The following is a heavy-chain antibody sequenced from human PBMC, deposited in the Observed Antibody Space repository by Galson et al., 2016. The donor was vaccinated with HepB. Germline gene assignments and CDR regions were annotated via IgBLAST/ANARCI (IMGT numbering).Heavy chain of an antibody. V-gene: IGHV5-51*01. CDR2: IYPADSDT. J-gene: IGHJ3*02. D-gene: IGHD6-19*01. Sequence: QSGAEVKKPGESLKISCKDSGYSFTSNWVAWVRQMPGKGLEWMGIIYPADSDTRYSQSLQGQVTITADKSIGTAYLQWDSLMASDTAIYYCSTSSGWGAVEIWGQGTMVTVSS. CDR1: GYSFTSNW. CDR3: STSSGWGAVEI.